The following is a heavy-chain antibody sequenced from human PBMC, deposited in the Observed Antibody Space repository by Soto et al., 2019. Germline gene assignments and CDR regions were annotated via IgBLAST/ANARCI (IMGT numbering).Heavy chain of an antibody. Sequence: QVQLQESGPGLVKPSQTLSLTCTVSGGSISSGGYYWSWIRQHPGKGLEWIGYIYYSGRTYYNPXPXXXXXXXXXXXXXXXXXXLXXXXXXDTAVYYCARSVFPWGQGTLVTVSS. D-gene: IGHD3-10*01. J-gene: IGHJ5*02. CDR3: ARSVFP. CDR1: GGSISSGGYY. V-gene: IGHV4-31*01. CDR2: IYYSGRT.